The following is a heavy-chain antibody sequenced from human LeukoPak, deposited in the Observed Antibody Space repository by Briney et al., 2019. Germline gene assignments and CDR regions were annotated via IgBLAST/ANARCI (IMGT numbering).Heavy chain of an antibody. V-gene: IGHV4-61*01. Sequence: SETLSLTCTVSGGSGSSGSSYWSWIRQPPRKGLEWIGSSDYLGSTNYNPSLKSRVTISIDTSQNQFSLRLTSVTAADTAVYYCARDGDGSGWYAFDYWGQGTLVTVSS. CDR3: ARDGDGSGWYAFDY. D-gene: IGHD6-19*01. CDR1: GGSGSSGSSY. CDR2: SDYLGST. J-gene: IGHJ4*02.